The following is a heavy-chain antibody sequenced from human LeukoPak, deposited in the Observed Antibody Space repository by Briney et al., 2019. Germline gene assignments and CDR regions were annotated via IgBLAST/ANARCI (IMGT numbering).Heavy chain of an antibody. V-gene: IGHV4-59*12. D-gene: IGHD4/OR15-4a*01. Sequence: SETLSLTCTVSGGSISSYYWSWIRQPPRKGLEWIAYVYYTGSANYNPSLKSRVTISVDTSKKQFSLNLTSVTAADTAVYYCARDGAPRPKTDPQGYFDLWGRGTLVTVSS. CDR3: ARDGAPRPKTDPQGYFDL. CDR1: GGSISSYY. J-gene: IGHJ2*01. CDR2: VYYTGSA.